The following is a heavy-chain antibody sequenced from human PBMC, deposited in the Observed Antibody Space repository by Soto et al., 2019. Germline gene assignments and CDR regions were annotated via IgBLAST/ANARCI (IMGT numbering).Heavy chain of an antibody. Sequence: GGSLRLSCAASGFTFSDYAMNWVRQAPGKRMEWVASSIGTGINTYHADSVKGRFTIFRDNSKSTLYLQMDSLRVEDTAIYYCAKAPLISGSGAKCYHFDSWGQGTLVTVSS. CDR3: AKAPLISGSGAKCYHFDS. J-gene: IGHJ4*02. CDR2: SIGTGINT. CDR1: GFTFSDYA. D-gene: IGHD6-19*01. V-gene: IGHV3-23*01.